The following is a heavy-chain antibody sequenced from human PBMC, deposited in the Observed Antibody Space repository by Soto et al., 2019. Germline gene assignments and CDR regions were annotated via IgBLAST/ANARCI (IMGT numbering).Heavy chain of an antibody. CDR1: VFTFGDYA. J-gene: IGHJ6*02. CDR3: ARYTYTSRYSYYGMDV. V-gene: IGHV3-49*03. CDR2: VRSKAFGGTT. Sequence: SLRLSCTTSVFTFGDYAMSWLRQAPGKGLEWVGVVRSKAFGGTTDYAASVKGRFDISRDDSKSIAYLQMNSVTTEDTAVYFCARYTYTSRYSYYGMDVWGHGTTVTVSS. D-gene: IGHD2-2*02.